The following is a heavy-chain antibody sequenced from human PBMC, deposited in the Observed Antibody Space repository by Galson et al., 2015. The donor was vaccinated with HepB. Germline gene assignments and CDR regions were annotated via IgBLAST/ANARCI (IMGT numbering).Heavy chain of an antibody. Sequence: SVKVSCKASGYTFTGYYMHWVRQAPGQGLEWMGWINPNSGGTNYAQKFQGWVTMTRDTSISTAYMELSRLRSDDTAVYYCARDSSPYYYDSSGQRDDAFDIWGQGTMVTVSS. D-gene: IGHD3-22*01. CDR1: GYTFTGYY. CDR3: ARDSSPYYYDSSGQRDDAFDI. CDR2: INPNSGGT. J-gene: IGHJ3*02. V-gene: IGHV1-2*04.